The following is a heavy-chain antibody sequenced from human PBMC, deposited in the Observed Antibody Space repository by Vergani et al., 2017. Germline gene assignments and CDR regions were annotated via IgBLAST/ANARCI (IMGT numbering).Heavy chain of an antibody. CDR2: INNDGHT. CDR3: AVRPRVNLVGGEIVSKSTFDY. J-gene: IGHJ4*02. CDR1: GESFSSFY. V-gene: IGHV4-34*02. D-gene: IGHD2-8*02. Sequence: QVQLQQWGAGVVKPSGTLSLTCAVFGESFSSFYWSWIRQPPGKGLEWIGEINNDGHTNYNPSLESRVTVSRDTAKNQFSLNLMSVTAGDTAMYYCAVRPRVNLVGGEIVSKSTFDYWSQGGLVTVSS.